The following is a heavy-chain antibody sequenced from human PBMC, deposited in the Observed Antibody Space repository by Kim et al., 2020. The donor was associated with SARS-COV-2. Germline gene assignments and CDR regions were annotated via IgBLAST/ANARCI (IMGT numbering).Heavy chain of an antibody. CDR3: VKATGDY. Sequence: GGSLRLSCVASGFTFSSHAMTWDRQAPGGGLEWDSTISGGGAHTFYPDAVKGRFTTSRDNLKNTLSMPINSLTAKDTATYYCVKATGDY. CDR1: GFTFSSHA. CDR2: ISGGGAHT. D-gene: IGHD4-17*01. J-gene: IGHJ6*03. V-gene: IGHV3-23*01.